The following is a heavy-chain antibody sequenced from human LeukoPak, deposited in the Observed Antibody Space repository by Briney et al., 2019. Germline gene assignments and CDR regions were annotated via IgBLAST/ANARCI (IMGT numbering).Heavy chain of an antibody. J-gene: IGHJ4*02. CDR2: ISSSGSTI. D-gene: IGHD5-12*01. V-gene: IGHV3-48*03. CDR3: APLGSGYDPDFDY. CDR1: GFTFSSYA. Sequence: SGGSLRLSCAASGFTFSSYAMSWVRQAPGKGLEWVSYISSSGSTIYYADSVKGRFTISRDNAKNSLYLQMNSLRAEDTAVYYCAPLGSGYDPDFDYWGQGTLVTVSS.